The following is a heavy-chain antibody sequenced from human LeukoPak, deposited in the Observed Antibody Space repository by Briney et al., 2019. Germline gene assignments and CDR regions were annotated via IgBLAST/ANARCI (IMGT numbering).Heavy chain of an antibody. CDR3: TKDSIAMTAAGSGLDY. CDR2: IYTSGST. V-gene: IGHV4-4*07. Sequence: SETLSLTCTVSGGSISSYYWSWIRQPAGKGLEWIGRIYTSGSTNYNPPLKCRVPMSVDTSKPQFSIKLLSVTAADAGVYYCTKDSIAMTAAGSGLDYWGKGTLVTVSS. J-gene: IGHJ4*02. CDR1: GGSISSYY. D-gene: IGHD6-13*01.